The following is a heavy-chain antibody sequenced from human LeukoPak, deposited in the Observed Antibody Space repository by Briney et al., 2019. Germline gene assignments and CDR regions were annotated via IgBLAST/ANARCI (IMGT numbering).Heavy chain of an antibody. CDR1: GFTFSSYS. D-gene: IGHD4-17*01. J-gene: IGHJ3*02. CDR2: ISSSSSYI. V-gene: IGHV3-21*01. CDR3: ARVTVPPNAIDI. Sequence: TGGSLRLSCAASGFTFSSYSMNWVRQAPGKGLEWVSSISSSSSYIYYADSVKGRFTISRDNAKNSLYLQMNSLRAEVTAVYYCARVTVPPNAIDIWGRGTMVTVSS.